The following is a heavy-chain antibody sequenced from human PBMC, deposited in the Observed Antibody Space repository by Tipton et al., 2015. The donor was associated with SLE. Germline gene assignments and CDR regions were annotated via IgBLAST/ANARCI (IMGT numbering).Heavy chain of an antibody. CDR2: IYSSGRT. V-gene: IGHV4-4*07. Sequence: TLSLTCTVSGGAISTFYWSWIRQSAGKGLEWIGRIYSSGRTNYNPSLKSRVTMSVDTSRKQFSLKLTSVTAADTAVYYCARRGWVDAFDIWGQGTTVIVSS. CDR3: ARRGWVDAFDI. J-gene: IGHJ3*02. D-gene: IGHD6-19*01. CDR1: GGAISTFY.